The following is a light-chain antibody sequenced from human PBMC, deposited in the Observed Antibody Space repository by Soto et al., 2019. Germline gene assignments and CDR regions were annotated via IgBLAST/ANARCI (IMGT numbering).Light chain of an antibody. CDR2: EVS. CDR3: SSYTTSATYV. CDR1: SSDVGRYNY. V-gene: IGLV2-14*01. J-gene: IGLJ1*01. Sequence: QSVLTQPASVSGSPGQSITISCTGTSSDVGRYNYVSWYQHHPGKAPKLMIYEVSNWPSGVSNRFSGSKSGNTASLTISGLQAEDEADYYCSSYTTSATYVFGTGTKLTVL.